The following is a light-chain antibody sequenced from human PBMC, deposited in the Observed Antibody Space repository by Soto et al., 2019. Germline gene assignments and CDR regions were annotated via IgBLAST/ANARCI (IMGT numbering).Light chain of an antibody. CDR1: QSISTY. CDR3: QQSYNTPYT. V-gene: IGKV1-39*01. J-gene: IGKJ2*01. Sequence: DIQMTQSPSSLSASVGDRVTITCRAGQSISTYLNWYQQKPGKAPKLLIYTASSLQSGVPSRFSGSGSGTDFTLTISSLQPEDFATYYCQQSYNTPYTFGQGTKLEIK. CDR2: TAS.